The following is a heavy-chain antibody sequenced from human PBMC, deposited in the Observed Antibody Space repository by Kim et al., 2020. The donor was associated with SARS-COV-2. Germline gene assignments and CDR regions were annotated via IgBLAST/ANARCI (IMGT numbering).Heavy chain of an antibody. V-gene: IGHV1-69*13. D-gene: IGHD5-12*01. CDR3: AREMNYGGYDLNYYYYGMDV. CDR2: IIPIFGTA. CDR1: GGTFSSYA. Sequence: SVKVSCKASGGTFSSYAISWVRQAPGQGLEWMGGIIPIFGTANYAQKFQGRVTITADESTSTAYMELSSLRSEDTAVYYCAREMNYGGYDLNYYYYGMDVWGQGTTVTVSS. J-gene: IGHJ6*02.